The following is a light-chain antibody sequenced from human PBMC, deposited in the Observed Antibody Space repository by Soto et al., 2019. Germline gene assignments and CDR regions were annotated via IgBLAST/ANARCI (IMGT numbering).Light chain of an antibody. V-gene: IGKV2-30*02. CDR2: EVS. CDR3: MQGTHWPWT. J-gene: IGKJ1*01. CDR1: QSLIHSDGSTY. Sequence: DVVMTQSPLSLPVTLGQPASISCRSSQSLIHSDGSTYLSWFQQRPGRSPRRLIYEVSDRDSGVPDRFSGSGSGTDFTLKISRVEAEDVGVYYCMQGTHWPWTFGQGNEVEI.